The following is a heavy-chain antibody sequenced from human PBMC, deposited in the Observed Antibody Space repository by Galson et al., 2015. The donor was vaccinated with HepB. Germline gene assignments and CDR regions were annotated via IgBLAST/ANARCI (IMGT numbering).Heavy chain of an antibody. CDR2: INTNTGNP. D-gene: IGHD6-19*01. V-gene: IGHV7-4-1*02. CDR1: GYTFTSYA. J-gene: IGHJ6*02. Sequence: VKVSCKASGYTFTSYAMNWVRQAPGQGLEWMGWINTNTGNPTYAQGFTGRFVFSLDTSVSTAYLQISSLKAEDTAVYYCARHPGYSSGWYVPVGYYYYGMDVWGQGTTVTVSS. CDR3: ARHPGYSSGWYVPVGYYYYGMDV.